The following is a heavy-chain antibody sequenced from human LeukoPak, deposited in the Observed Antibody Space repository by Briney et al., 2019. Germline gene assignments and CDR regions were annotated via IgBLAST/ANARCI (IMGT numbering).Heavy chain of an antibody. Sequence: GGSLRLSCEASGFTFSNHWMHWVRQAPGKGLVWVSVISKDGSTSIYADSVRGRLTISRDSAKNTLYLQMNSLRVEDTSVYYCARDYYMGIVDQWGQGTRVTVSS. CDR1: GFTFSNHW. J-gene: IGHJ5*02. V-gene: IGHV3-74*01. D-gene: IGHD3-22*01. CDR2: ISKDGSTS. CDR3: ARDYYMGIVDQ.